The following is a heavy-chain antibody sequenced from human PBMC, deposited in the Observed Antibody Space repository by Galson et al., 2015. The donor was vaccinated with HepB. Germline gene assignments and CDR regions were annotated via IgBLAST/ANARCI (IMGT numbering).Heavy chain of an antibody. V-gene: IGHV3-53*01. CDR1: RFTVSSNY. CDR2: IYSGGST. CDR3: ARGAAGLRSPYYYYYMDV. D-gene: IGHD4-17*01. J-gene: IGHJ6*03. Sequence: SLRLSCAASRFTVSSNYMSWVRQAPGKGLEWVSVIYSGGSTYYADSVKGRFSISRDNSKNTLYHQMNSLRAEDTAVYYCARGAAGLRSPYYYYYMDVWGKGTTVTVSS.